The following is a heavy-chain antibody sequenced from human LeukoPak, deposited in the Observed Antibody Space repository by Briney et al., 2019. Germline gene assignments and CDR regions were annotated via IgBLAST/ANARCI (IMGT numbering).Heavy chain of an antibody. Sequence: GGSLRLSCAASAFTFSSHSMNWVRQAPGKGLEWVSSITSTSSYIYYADSVKGRFTISRDNAKNSLYLQMNSLRAEDTAVYYCARALNHYYYYGMDVWGKGTTVTVSS. CDR1: AFTFSSHS. J-gene: IGHJ6*04. V-gene: IGHV3-21*01. CDR2: ITSTSSYI. CDR3: ARALNHYYYYGMDV.